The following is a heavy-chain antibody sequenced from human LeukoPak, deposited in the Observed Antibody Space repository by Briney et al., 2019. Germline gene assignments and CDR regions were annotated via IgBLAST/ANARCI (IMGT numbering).Heavy chain of an antibody. CDR3: AKLVRQVGYYFDY. CDR2: ISGSGGST. CDR1: GFTFSSYA. D-gene: IGHD2-8*02. V-gene: IGHV3-23*01. J-gene: IGHJ4*02. Sequence: GGSLRLSCAASGFTFSSYAMTWVRQAPGKGLEWVSAISGSGGSTYYTDSVKGRFTISRDNSKNTLYLQMNSLRAEDTAVYYCAKLVRQVGYYFDYWGQGTLVTVSS.